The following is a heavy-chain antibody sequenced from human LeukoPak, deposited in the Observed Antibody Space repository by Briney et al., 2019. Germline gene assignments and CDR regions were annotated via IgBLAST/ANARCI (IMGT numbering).Heavy chain of an antibody. CDR2: IYHSGST. CDR3: ARDYYGSGSYYRVLDTDY. J-gene: IGHJ4*02. D-gene: IGHD3-10*01. CDR1: GYSISSGYY. Sequence: KASETLSLTCTVSGYSISSGYYWGWIRQPPGKGLEWIGSIYHSGSTYYNPSLKSRVTISVDTSKNQFSLKLSSVTAADTAVYYCARDYYGSGSYYRVLDTDYWGQGTLVTVSS. V-gene: IGHV4-38-2*02.